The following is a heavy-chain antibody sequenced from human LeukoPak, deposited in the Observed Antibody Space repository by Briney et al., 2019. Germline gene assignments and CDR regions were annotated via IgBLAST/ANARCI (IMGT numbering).Heavy chain of an antibody. V-gene: IGHV4-4*07. Sequence: PSETLSLTCTVAGGSISGYYWSWIRQPAGKGLEWIGRIYTSGSTTCNPSLKSRVTMSVDTSKNQFSLKLSSVTAADTAVYYCARERDSSAYFDYWGQGTLVTVSS. CDR3: ARERDSSAYFDY. J-gene: IGHJ4*02. CDR1: GGSISGYY. CDR2: IYTSGST. D-gene: IGHD3-22*01.